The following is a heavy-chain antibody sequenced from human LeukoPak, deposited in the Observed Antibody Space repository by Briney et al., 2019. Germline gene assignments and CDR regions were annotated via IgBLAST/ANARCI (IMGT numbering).Heavy chain of an antibody. CDR1: GFTFSSYV. Sequence: GGSLRLSCAASGFTFSSYVMSWVRQAPGKGLEWVSTISGSGGSTYYADSVKGRFTISRDNSKNTLNLQMNSLRADDTAVYYCAKGQVLMWSSGWFDPWGQGTLVTVSS. CDR3: AKGQVLMWSSGWFDP. V-gene: IGHV3-23*01. D-gene: IGHD3-10*01. CDR2: ISGSGGST. J-gene: IGHJ5*02.